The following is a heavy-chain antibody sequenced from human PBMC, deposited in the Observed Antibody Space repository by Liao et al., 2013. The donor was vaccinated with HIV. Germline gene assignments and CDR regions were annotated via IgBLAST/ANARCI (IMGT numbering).Heavy chain of an antibody. CDR1: GGSISSSSYY. CDR2: IYYSGST. J-gene: IGHJ4*02. CDR3: AREVDYGSGSGPFDY. Sequence: QLQLQESGPGLVKPSETLSLTCTVSGGSISSSSYYWGWIRQPPGKGLEWIGSIYYSGSTYFNPSLKSRVTISVDRSKNQFSLKLSSVTAADTAVYYCAREVDYGSGSGPFDYWGQGTLVTVSS. V-gene: IGHV4-39*07. D-gene: IGHD3-10*01.